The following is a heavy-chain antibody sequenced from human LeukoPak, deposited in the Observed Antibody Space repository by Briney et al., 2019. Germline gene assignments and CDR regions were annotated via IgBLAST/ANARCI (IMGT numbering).Heavy chain of an antibody. D-gene: IGHD5-12*01. Sequence: ASVKVSCKASGYIFTSYYIHWVRQAPGQGLEWMGGIIPIFGTANYAQKFQGRVTITADESTSTAYMELSSLRSEDTAVYYCARVGYSGYDTLNWGQGTLVTVSS. J-gene: IGHJ4*02. V-gene: IGHV1-69*13. CDR2: IIPIFGTA. CDR1: GYIFTSYY. CDR3: ARVGYSGYDTLN.